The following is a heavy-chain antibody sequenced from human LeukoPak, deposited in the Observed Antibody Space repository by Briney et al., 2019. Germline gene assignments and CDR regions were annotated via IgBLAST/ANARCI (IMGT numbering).Heavy chain of an antibody. CDR2: ISWNSGSI. CDR3: AKDNGYYYGSGSYYNGFDY. J-gene: IGHJ4*02. Sequence: GGSLRLSCAASGFTFDDYAMHWVRQAPGKGLEWVSGISWNSGSIGYADSVKGRFTISRDNAKNSLYLQMNSLRAEDTALYYCAKDNGYYYGSGSYYNGFDYWGQGTLVTVSS. V-gene: IGHV3-9*01. D-gene: IGHD3-10*01. CDR1: GFTFDDYA.